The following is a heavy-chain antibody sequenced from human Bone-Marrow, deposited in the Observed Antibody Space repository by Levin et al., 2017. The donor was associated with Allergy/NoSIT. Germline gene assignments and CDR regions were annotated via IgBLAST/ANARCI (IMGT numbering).Heavy chain of an antibody. CDR1: GFTFTDSW. CDR3: ARGMNPEA. D-gene: IGHD1-14*01. CDR2: IKFDSSER. J-gene: IGHJ5*02. V-gene: IGHV3-7*01. Sequence: RSGGSLRLSCATSGFTFTDSWMTWIRQAPGKGLEWVANIKFDSSERYFMDSVRGRFTISRDNAKSSLYLQMDSLRTEDTAVYYCARGMNPEAWGQGTLVIVSS.